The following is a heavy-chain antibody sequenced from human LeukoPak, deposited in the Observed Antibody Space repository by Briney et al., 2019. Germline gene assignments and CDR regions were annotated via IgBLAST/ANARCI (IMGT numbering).Heavy chain of an antibody. Sequence: GGSLRLSCVASGLAFSSYSMHWVRQAPGKGLEWVGVISYDGSDEYYTDSVKGLFTISRDNSKNTVYLQMNSLRADDTAVYYCARDFTPEWFDIHWGQGTLVTVS. J-gene: IGHJ4*02. V-gene: IGHV3-30*04. D-gene: IGHD3-3*01. CDR1: GLAFSSYS. CDR2: ISYDGSDE. CDR3: ARDFTPEWFDIH.